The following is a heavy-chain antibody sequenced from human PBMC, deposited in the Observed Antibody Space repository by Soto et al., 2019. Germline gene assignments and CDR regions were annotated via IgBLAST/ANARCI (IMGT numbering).Heavy chain of an antibody. CDR1: GGSFSGYY. D-gene: IGHD6-13*01. J-gene: IGHJ5*02. V-gene: IGHV4-34*01. CDR3: ARDIAAAGTNWFDP. CDR2: INHSGST. Sequence: GPGPTGSSETLSLTCAVYGGSFSGYYWSWIRQPPGKGLEWIGEINHSGSTNYNPSLKSRVTISVDTSKNQFSLKLSSVTAADTAVYYCARDIAAAGTNWFDPWGQGTLVTVSS.